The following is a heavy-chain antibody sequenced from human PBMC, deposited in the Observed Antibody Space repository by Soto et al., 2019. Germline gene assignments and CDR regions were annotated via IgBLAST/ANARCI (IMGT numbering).Heavy chain of an antibody. V-gene: IGHV1-69*01. Sequence: QVQLVQSGAEVKKPGSSVKVSCKASGGTFSSYAISWVRQAPGQGLEWMGGIIPIFGTANYAQKFQGRVTITADESTSTAYMELSSLRSEDTXXXXXXXDPDLGRYGMDVWGQGTTVTVSS. D-gene: IGHD1-26*01. J-gene: IGHJ6*02. CDR3: XXDPDLGRYGMDV. CDR1: GGTFSSYA. CDR2: IIPIFGTA.